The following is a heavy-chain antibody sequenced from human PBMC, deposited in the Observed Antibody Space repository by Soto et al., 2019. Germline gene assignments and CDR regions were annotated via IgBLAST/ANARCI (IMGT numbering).Heavy chain of an antibody. D-gene: IGHD5-12*01. J-gene: IGHJ4*02. CDR3: ARDSPIGSTFSGPDDIDS. Sequence: QVQLVQSGAEVKKPGSSVKVSCKASGSTFSNHIITWVRQAPGQGLEWMGRIIPILDITNYAQKFQGRVTITADKSTTTAYMEVSSLSSDDTAVYYCARDSPIGSTFSGPDDIDSWGQGTLVTVSS. CDR1: GSTFSNHI. CDR2: IIPILDIT. V-gene: IGHV1-69*08.